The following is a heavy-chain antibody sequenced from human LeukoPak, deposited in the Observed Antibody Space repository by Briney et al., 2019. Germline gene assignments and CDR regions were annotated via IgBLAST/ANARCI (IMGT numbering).Heavy chain of an antibody. V-gene: IGHV4-59*08. D-gene: IGHD5-18*01. CDR2: IYYTGST. CDR1: GDSIRSYY. J-gene: IGHJ4*02. Sequence: SETLSPTCTVSGDSIRSYYWSWIRQPPGKGLEWIGYIYYTGSTNHNPSLTSRVTISLDTSKNQLSLKLNSVTAADTAVYYCARHGAYSNAWDFFDYWGQGTLVTVSP. CDR3: ARHGAYSNAWDFFDY.